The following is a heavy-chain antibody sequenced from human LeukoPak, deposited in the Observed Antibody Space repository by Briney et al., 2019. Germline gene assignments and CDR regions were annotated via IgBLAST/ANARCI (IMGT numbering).Heavy chain of an antibody. V-gene: IGHV4-59*01. CDR3: ARSDYPGAFDI. CDR1: GGSISSYY. Sequence: SETLSLTCTVSGGSISSYYWSWIRQPPGKGLEWIGYIYYSGSTNYNPSLKSRVTISVDTSKNQFSLKLSSVTAADTAVYYCARSDYPGAFDIWGQGTMVTVSS. J-gene: IGHJ3*02. D-gene: IGHD3-16*01. CDR2: IYYSGST.